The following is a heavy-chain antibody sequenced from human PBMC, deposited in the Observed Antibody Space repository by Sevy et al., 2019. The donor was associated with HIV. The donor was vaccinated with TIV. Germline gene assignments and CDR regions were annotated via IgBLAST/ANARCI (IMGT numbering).Heavy chain of an antibody. CDR2: VTPGADI. Sequence: GSLRLSCAASGFTLSGYSISWVRQAPGKGLEWVSSVTPGADIYYGDSVRGRFTASRDKAKNSVYLQMNSLRDEDTAVYYCARDCLTGDRREAFDIWGQGTKVTVSS. D-gene: IGHD7-27*01. CDR1: GFTLSGYS. J-gene: IGHJ3*02. V-gene: IGHV3-21*06. CDR3: ARDCLTGDRREAFDI.